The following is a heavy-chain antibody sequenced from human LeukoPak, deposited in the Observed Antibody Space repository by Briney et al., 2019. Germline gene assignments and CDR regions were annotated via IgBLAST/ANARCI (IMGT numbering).Heavy chain of an antibody. CDR3: ARGYSCYDACDY. V-gene: IGHV1-18*01. Sequence: ASVKVSCKASGYTFTSYGISWVRQAPGQGLEWMGWISAYDGNTNYAQKFQGRVTMTTDTSTSTAYMELSSLRSDDTAVYYCARGYSCYDACDYWGQGTLVTVSS. J-gene: IGHJ4*02. D-gene: IGHD5-12*01. CDR2: ISAYDGNT. CDR1: GYTFTSYG.